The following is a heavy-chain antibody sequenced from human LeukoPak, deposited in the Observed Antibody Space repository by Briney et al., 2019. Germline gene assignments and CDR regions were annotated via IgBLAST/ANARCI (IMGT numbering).Heavy chain of an antibody. CDR3: ARDRVVPSNWFDP. Sequence: GGSLRLSCEASGFTFSRYSVNWVRQAPGKGLEWVAVISNDGSNEYYADSVKGRFTISRDNSKNTLYLQMNSLRAEDTAVYYCARDRVVPSNWFDPWGQGTLVTVSS. V-gene: IGHV3-30*03. D-gene: IGHD2-2*01. CDR1: GFTFSRYS. CDR2: ISNDGSNE. J-gene: IGHJ5*02.